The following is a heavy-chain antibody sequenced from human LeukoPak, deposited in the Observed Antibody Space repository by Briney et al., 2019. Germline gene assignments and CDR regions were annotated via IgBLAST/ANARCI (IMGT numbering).Heavy chain of an antibody. CDR1: GFTSSSYW. V-gene: IGHV3-74*01. CDR2: INSDGSNT. Sequence: GGSLRLSCAASGFTSSSYWMHWVRQAPGRGLVWVSRINSDGSNTNYADSVKGRSTISRDNAKNTVYLQMNSLRAEDTAVYYCARGRGPYGWFDPWGQGTLVTVSS. D-gene: IGHD3-10*01. J-gene: IGHJ5*02. CDR3: ARGRGPYGWFDP.